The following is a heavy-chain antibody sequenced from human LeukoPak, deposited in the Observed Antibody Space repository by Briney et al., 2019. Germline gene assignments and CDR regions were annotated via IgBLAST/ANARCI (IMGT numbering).Heavy chain of an antibody. CDR3: ARGNPDEDSSGYTYFDY. J-gene: IGHJ4*02. CDR2: INHSGST. D-gene: IGHD3-22*01. Sequence: SETLSLTCAVYGRSFSGYYWSWIRQPPGKGLEWIGEINHSGSTNYNPSLKSRVTISVDTSKNQFSLKLSSVTAADTAVYYCARGNPDEDSSGYTYFDYWGQGTLVTVSS. V-gene: IGHV4-34*01. CDR1: GRSFSGYY.